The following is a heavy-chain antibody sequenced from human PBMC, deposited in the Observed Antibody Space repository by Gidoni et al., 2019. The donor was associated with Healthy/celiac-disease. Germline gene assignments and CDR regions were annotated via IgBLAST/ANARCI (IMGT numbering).Heavy chain of an antibody. D-gene: IGHD1-26*01. J-gene: IGHJ4*02. CDR2: FNSDGSST. Sequence: EVQLVESGGGLVQPGGSLRLSCAASGFTFSSYWMHWVRKAPGKGLVWVSRFNSDGSSTSYADSVKGRFTISRDNAKNTLYLQMNSLRAEDTAVYHCARTPPGPRIVGATGAGYFDYWGQGTLVTVSS. CDR3: ARTPPGPRIVGATGAGYFDY. CDR1: GFTFSSYW. V-gene: IGHV3-74*01.